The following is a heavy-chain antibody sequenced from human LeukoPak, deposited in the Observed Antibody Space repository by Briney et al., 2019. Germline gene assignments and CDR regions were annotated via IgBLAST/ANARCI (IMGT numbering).Heavy chain of an antibody. CDR3: ARDLGYYYDSSGYHAFDI. CDR2: IYYSGST. J-gene: IGHJ3*02. D-gene: IGHD3-22*01. V-gene: IGHV4-59*01. CDR1: GGSISSYY. Sequence: SETLSLTCTVSGGSISSYYWSWIRQPPGKGLEWIGYIYYSGSTNYNPSLKSRVTIPVDTSKNQFSLKLSSVTAADTAVYYCARDLGYYYDSSGYHAFDIWGQGTMVTVSS.